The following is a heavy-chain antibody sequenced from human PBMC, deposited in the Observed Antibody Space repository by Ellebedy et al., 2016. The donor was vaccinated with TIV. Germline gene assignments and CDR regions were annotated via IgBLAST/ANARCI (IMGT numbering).Heavy chain of an antibody. D-gene: IGHD2-15*01. J-gene: IGHJ5*02. CDR2: IIPMFGTA. CDR3: ARDRVVSNWFDP. Sequence: AASVKVSCKASGGTFSSHSINWVRQAPGQGLEWMGGIIPMFGTANYAQKFRGRVTITADESTSTAYMELSSLRSEDTDVYYCARDRVVSNWFDPWGQGTLVTVSS. V-gene: IGHV1-69*13. CDR1: GGTFSSHS.